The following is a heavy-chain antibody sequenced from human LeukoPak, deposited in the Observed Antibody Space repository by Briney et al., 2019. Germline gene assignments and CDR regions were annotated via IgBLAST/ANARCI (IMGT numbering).Heavy chain of an antibody. CDR2: IYPGDSDT. Sequence: GESLKISCKGSGYRFTSHWIGWVRQMPGKGLEWMGIIYPGDSDTRYSPSFQGQVTISADKSISTAYLQWSRLKASDTAMYYCAREYCDGDCYSAPFDYWGQGTLVTVSS. D-gene: IGHD2-21*02. V-gene: IGHV5-51*01. CDR1: GYRFTSHW. CDR3: AREYCDGDCYSAPFDY. J-gene: IGHJ4*02.